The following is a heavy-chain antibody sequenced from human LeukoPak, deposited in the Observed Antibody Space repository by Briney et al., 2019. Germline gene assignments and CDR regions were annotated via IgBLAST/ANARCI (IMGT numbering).Heavy chain of an antibody. D-gene: IGHD5-24*01. V-gene: IGHV4-31*03. CDR3: AISADGYWFDP. CDR2: IYYSGST. J-gene: IGHJ5*02. Sequence: PSETLSLTCTVSGDSISGGAYYWSWIRQLPGKGLEWIGYIYYSGSTYYNPSLKSRVSISVDTSKNQFSLRLTSLTAADTAVYYCAISADGYWFDPRGQGTLVTVSS. CDR1: GDSISGGAYY.